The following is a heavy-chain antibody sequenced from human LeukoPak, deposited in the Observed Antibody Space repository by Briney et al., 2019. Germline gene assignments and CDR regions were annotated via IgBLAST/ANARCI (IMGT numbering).Heavy chain of an antibody. CDR1: GFTFSSYA. D-gene: IGHD2-15*01. Sequence: GGSLRLSCAASGFTFSSYAMSWVRQAPGKGLKWVSAISGSGGSTYYADSVKGRFTISRDNSKNTLYLQMNSLRAEDTAVYYCAKSGRRGYCSGGSRCSGNYFDYWGLGTLVTVSS. CDR2: ISGSGGST. J-gene: IGHJ4*02. CDR3: AKSGRRGYCSGGSRCSGNYFDY. V-gene: IGHV3-23*01.